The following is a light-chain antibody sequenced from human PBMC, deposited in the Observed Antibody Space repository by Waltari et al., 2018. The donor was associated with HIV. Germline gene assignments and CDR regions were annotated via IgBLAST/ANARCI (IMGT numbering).Light chain of an antibody. V-gene: IGKV1-33*01. CDR1: HAISNY. CDR2: DAS. Sequence: DIQMTQSPSSLSASLGDRVTITCQASHAISNYLNWYQQKPGKAPNLLIYDASNLQTGVPSRFSGSGSGTDFTLTISRLQPEDIATYYCQQYDNMPLYTFGQGTKLEIK. J-gene: IGKJ2*01. CDR3: QQYDNMPLYT.